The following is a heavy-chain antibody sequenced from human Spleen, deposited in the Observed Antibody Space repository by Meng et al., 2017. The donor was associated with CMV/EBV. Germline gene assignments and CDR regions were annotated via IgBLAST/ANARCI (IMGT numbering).Heavy chain of an antibody. CDR2: IFHSGTT. J-gene: IGHJ3*02. D-gene: IGHD1/OR15-1a*01. Sequence: SETLSLTCIVSYYSISGGYYWGWVRQPPGKGLEWIGNIFHSGTTYYNPSLKSRVTISVDTSKNQFSLKLRSVTAADTAVFYCARDILEHNAFDMWGQGTMVTVSS. CDR1: YYSISGGYY. CDR3: ARDILEHNAFDM. V-gene: IGHV4-38-2*02.